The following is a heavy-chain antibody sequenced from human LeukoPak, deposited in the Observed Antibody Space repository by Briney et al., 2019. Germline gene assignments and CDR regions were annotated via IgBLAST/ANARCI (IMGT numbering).Heavy chain of an antibody. CDR2: ISGSGGST. J-gene: IGHJ6*02. CDR1: GFTFSSYV. D-gene: IGHD5-24*01. CDR3: AKDVEMATIDYYYYGMDV. V-gene: IGHV3-23*01. Sequence: GGSLRLSCAVSGFTFSSYVVSWVRQAPGKGLEWVSAISGSGGSTYYADSVKGRFTISRDNSKNTLYLQMNSLRAEDTAVYYCAKDVEMATIDYYYYGMDVWGQGTTVTVSS.